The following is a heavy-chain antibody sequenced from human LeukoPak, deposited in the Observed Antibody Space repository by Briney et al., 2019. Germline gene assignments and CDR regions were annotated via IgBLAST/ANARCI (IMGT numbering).Heavy chain of an antibody. D-gene: IGHD2-2*01. CDR1: GGSISSGGYY. J-gene: IGHJ5*02. V-gene: IGHV4-31*03. CDR3: ARVGCSSTSCPDYNWFDP. CDR2: IYYSGST. Sequence: SETLSLTCTVSGGSISSGGYYWSWIRQHPGKGLEWIGYIYYSGSTYYNPSLKSRVTISVDTSKNQFSLKLSSVTAADTAVYYCARVGCSSTSCPDYNWFDPRGQGTLVTVSS.